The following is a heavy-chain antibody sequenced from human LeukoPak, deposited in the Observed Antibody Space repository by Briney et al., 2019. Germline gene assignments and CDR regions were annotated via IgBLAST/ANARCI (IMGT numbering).Heavy chain of an antibody. CDR3: ARGSSGWYEGYFQH. D-gene: IGHD6-19*01. Sequence: SETLSLTCTVSGGSISSSSYYWGWIRQPPGKGLEWIGYIYYSGSTNYNPSLKSRVTISVDTSKNQFSLKLSSVTAADTAVYYCARGSSGWYEGYFQHWGQGTLVTVSS. V-gene: IGHV4-61*05. J-gene: IGHJ1*01. CDR2: IYYSGST. CDR1: GGSISSSSYY.